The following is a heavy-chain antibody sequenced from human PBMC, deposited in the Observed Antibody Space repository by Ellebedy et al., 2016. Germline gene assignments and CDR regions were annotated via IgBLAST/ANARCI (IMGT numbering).Heavy chain of an antibody. CDR1: GFTFSSYG. J-gene: IGHJ4*02. D-gene: IGHD2-15*01. CDR3: AKRGGYCSGGSCFYYFDH. V-gene: IGHV3-23*01. Sequence: GGSLRLSCAASGFTFSSYGITWVRQAPGKGLEWVSAISGSAADTYYADSVKGLFTISRANSKNTVYLQMNSLRAEDTAVYYCAKRGGYCSGGSCFYYFDHWGQGTLVTVSS. CDR2: ISGSAADT.